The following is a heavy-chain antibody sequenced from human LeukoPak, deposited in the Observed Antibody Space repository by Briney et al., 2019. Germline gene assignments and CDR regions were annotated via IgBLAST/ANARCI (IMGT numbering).Heavy chain of an antibody. CDR2: IIPIFGTA. J-gene: IGHJ6*02. Sequence: SVKVSCKASGGTFSSYAISWVRQAPGQGLEWMGGIIPIFGTANYAQKFQGRVTITADESTSTAYMELSSLRSEDTAVYYCARKFWSGYYTSRYYGMDVWGQGTTVTVSS. CDR1: GGTFSSYA. V-gene: IGHV1-69*13. CDR3: ARKFWSGYYTSRYYGMDV. D-gene: IGHD3-3*01.